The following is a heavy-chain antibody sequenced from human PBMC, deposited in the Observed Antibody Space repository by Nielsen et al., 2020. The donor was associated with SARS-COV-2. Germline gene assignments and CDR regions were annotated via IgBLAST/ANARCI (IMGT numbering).Heavy chain of an antibody. CDR2: INHSGST. J-gene: IGHJ4*02. Sequence: GSLRLSCAVYGGSFSGYYWSWIRQPPGKELEWIGEINHSGSTNYNPSLKSRVTISVDTSKNQFSLKLSSVTAADTAVYYCARGSDSSGYYRYFDYWGQGTLVTVSS. D-gene: IGHD3-22*01. CDR1: GGSFSGYY. CDR3: ARGSDSSGYYRYFDY. V-gene: IGHV4-34*01.